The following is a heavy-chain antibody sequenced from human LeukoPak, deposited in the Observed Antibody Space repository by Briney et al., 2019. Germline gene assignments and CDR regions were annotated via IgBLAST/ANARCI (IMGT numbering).Heavy chain of an antibody. Sequence: GGSLRLSCAASGFTFSSYGMHWVRQAPGKGLEWEAFIRYDGSNKYYADSVKGRFTISRDNSKNTLYLQMNSLRAEDTAVYYCAKEEYSSGWYPGYWGQGTLVTVSS. CDR2: IRYDGSNK. J-gene: IGHJ4*02. D-gene: IGHD6-19*01. CDR3: AKEEYSSGWYPGY. CDR1: GFTFSSYG. V-gene: IGHV3-30*02.